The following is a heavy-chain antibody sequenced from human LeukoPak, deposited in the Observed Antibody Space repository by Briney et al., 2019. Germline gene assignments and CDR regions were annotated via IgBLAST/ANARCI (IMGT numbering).Heavy chain of an antibody. CDR3: ARDLALTYYDFWSGYYAHYFDY. V-gene: IGHV3-21*01. CDR2: ISSSSSYI. Sequence: GGSLRLSCAASGLTFSSYSMNWVRQAPGKGLEWVSSISSSSSYIYYADSVKGRFTISRDNAKNSLYLQMNSLRAEDTAVYYCARDLALTYYDFWSGYYAHYFDYWGQGTLVTVSS. CDR1: GLTFSSYS. J-gene: IGHJ4*02. D-gene: IGHD3-3*01.